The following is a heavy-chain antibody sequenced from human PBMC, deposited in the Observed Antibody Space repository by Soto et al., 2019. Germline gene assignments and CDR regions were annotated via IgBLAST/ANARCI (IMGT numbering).Heavy chain of an antibody. CDR3: ARGYCSSTSCYIWDNWFDP. CDR2: MYYTGST. CDR1: GGSISNYY. Sequence: SETLSLTCTVSGGSISNYYWSWVRQPPGKGLEWIGFMYYTGSTNYNSSLKSRVTMSLGTSKNQLSLQLSSVTAAHAAVYYCARGYCSSTSCYIWDNWFDPWGKGSLVTVSS. D-gene: IGHD2-2*02. J-gene: IGHJ5*02. V-gene: IGHV4-59*12.